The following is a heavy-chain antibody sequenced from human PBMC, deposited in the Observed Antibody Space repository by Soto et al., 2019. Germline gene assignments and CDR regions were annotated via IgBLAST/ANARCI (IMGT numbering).Heavy chain of an antibody. J-gene: IGHJ3*01. Sequence: QVHLVESGGGVVQPGRSLRRSCAASGFTFNRHLMHWVRQAPGKGLEWVALIWHDGSEEYVRDSVKGRFTISRDNSKNTLYLQMNSLRVEDTGVYYCSKEGGDDGHGGFDVWGQGVMVTVSS. CDR2: IWHDGSEE. CDR1: GFTFNRHL. D-gene: IGHD2-15*01. V-gene: IGHV3-33*06. CDR3: SKEGGDDGHGGFDV.